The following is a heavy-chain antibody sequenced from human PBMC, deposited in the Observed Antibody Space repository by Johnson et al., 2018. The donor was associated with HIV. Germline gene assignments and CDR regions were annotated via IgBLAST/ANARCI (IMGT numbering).Heavy chain of an antibody. CDR2: VSATGDSP. Sequence: VQLVESGGGLVQPGGSLRLSCAASGFTFRSYAMGWVRQAPGAGLEWVSVVSATGDSPYYADSVKGRFTISRDNSKNTLYVQMNSLRAEDTAIYHCARATSASGTDNDAFDIWGQGTMVTVSS. CDR3: ARATSASGTDNDAFDI. J-gene: IGHJ3*02. V-gene: IGHV3-23*04. CDR1: GFTFRSYA. D-gene: IGHD6-13*01.